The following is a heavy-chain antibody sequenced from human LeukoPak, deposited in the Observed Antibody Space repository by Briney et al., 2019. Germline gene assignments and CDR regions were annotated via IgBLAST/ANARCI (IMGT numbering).Heavy chain of an antibody. CDR3: ATAPVLYDSSGYPDY. CDR2: ISYDGSNK. V-gene: IGHV3-30-3*01. Sequence: PGGSLRLSCAASGFTFSSYAMHWVRQAPGKGLEWVAVISYDGSNKYYADSVKGRFTISRDNSKNTLYLQMNSLRAEDTAVYYCATAPVLYDSSGYPDYWGQGTLVTVSS. J-gene: IGHJ4*02. CDR1: GFTFSSYA. D-gene: IGHD3-22*01.